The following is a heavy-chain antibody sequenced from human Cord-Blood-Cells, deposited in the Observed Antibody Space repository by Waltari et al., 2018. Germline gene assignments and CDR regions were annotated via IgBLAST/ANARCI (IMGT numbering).Heavy chain of an antibody. J-gene: IGHJ3*02. CDR3: ARPHSSSDAFDI. Sequence: HLQLQESSSGLVTPPETLSLTCTPTSSPISRGSYYLGWLRQPPGKGLEWSGSIYYSGSTYYNPSLKRRVTISVDTSKNQFSLKLSSVTAADTAVYYCARPHSSSDAFDIWGQGTMVTVSS. V-gene: IGHV4-39*01. CDR2: IYYSGST. CDR1: SSPISRGSYY. D-gene: IGHD6-6*01.